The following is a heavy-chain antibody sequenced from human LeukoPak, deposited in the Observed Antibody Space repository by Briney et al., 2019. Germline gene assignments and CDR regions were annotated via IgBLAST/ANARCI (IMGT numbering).Heavy chain of an antibody. J-gene: IGHJ4*02. CDR1: GYTFTTYI. CDR2: INAGNGNT. Sequence: GASVKVSCKASGYTFTTYIIHWVRQAPGQRLEWMGWINAGNGNTKYSQNFQGRVTITRDTSATAAYMELSSLRSEDTALYYCARTSGTMIPDYWGQGTLVTVSS. D-gene: IGHD3-22*01. CDR3: ARTSGTMIPDY. V-gene: IGHV1-3*01.